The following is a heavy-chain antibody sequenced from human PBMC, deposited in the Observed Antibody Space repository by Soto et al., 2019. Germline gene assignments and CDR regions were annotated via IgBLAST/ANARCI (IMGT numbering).Heavy chain of an antibody. CDR2: IRPHNGNA. Sequence: QVHLVQSGPEVQKTGSSVKVSCKTSGYHVTSNRLSWVRRAPGQGLEWLGWIRPHNGNAKYAQKFQDRVTRTADTAASTVYMELMSLRSDDAAVLYFARDRSGWYDFWGQVTLVTVS. CDR1: GYHVTSNR. J-gene: IGHJ4*02. V-gene: IGHV1-18*01. D-gene: IGHD6-19*01. CDR3: ARDRSGWYDF.